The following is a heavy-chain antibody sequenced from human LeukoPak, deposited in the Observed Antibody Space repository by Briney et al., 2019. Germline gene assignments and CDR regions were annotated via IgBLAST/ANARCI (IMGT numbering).Heavy chain of an antibody. Sequence: ASVKVSCKASGYTFTGYYMHWVRQAPGQGLEWMGWINPNSGGTNYAQKFQGRVTITADESTSTAYMELSSLRSEDTAVYYCARDPPWYSSSGNTFDYWGQGTLVTVSS. CDR1: GYTFTGYY. D-gene: IGHD6-6*01. CDR3: ARDPPWYSSSGNTFDY. V-gene: IGHV1-2*02. J-gene: IGHJ4*02. CDR2: INPNSGGT.